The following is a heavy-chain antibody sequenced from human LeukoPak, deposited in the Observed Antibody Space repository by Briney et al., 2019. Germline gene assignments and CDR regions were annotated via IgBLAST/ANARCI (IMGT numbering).Heavy chain of an antibody. CDR2: ISAYNGNT. CDR3: ATSKPAYGSVSSRSDAFDI. J-gene: IGHJ3*02. Sequence: GASVQVTCKASGYTFTSYGIRWVRQAPGQGLEWMGWISAYNGNTNYAQKLQGRVTMTTDTSTSTAYMELRSLRSDDTAVYYCATSKPAYGSVSSRSDAFDIWGQGTMVTVSS. CDR1: GYTFTSYG. D-gene: IGHD3-10*01. V-gene: IGHV1-18*01.